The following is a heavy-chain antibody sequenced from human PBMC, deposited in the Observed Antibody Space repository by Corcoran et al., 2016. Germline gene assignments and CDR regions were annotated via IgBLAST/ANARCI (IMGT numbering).Heavy chain of an antibody. J-gene: IGHJ5*02. CDR2: INPSGGST. Sequence: QVQLVQSGAEVKKPGASVKVSCKASGYTFTSYYMHWVRQAPGQGLEWMGIINPSGGSTSYAQKFQGRVTMTRDTSTSTVYRELSSLRSEDTAVYYGARDRGEWHYYDSSGYKNWFDPWGQGTLVTVSS. CDR1: GYTFTSYY. CDR3: ARDRGEWHYYDSSGYKNWFDP. D-gene: IGHD3-22*01. V-gene: IGHV1-46*01.